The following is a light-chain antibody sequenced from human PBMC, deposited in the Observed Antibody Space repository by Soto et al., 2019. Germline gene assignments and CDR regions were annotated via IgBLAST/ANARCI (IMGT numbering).Light chain of an antibody. J-gene: IGKJ5*01. Sequence: EIVLTQSPGTLSLSPGERATLSCRASQSVSSSYLAWYQQKPGQAPRLLIYGASSRATGIPNRFSGTGSGTEFTLTISSLQPEDFATYYCLQHNSYPPTFGQGTRLEIK. CDR1: QSVSSSY. CDR2: GAS. CDR3: LQHNSYPPT. V-gene: IGKV3-20*01.